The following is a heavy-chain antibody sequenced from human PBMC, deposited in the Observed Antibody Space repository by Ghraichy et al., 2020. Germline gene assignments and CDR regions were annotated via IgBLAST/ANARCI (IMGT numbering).Heavy chain of an antibody. V-gene: IGHV3-21*01. J-gene: IGHJ4*02. CDR1: GFTFSSYS. CDR3: ARDGGRATQFDY. Sequence: GGSLRLSCAASGFTFSSYSMNWVRQAPGKGLEWVSSISSSSSYIYYADSVKGRFTISRDNAKNSLYLQMNSLRAEDTAVYYCARDGGRATQFDYWGQGTLVTVSS. D-gene: IGHD3-10*01. CDR2: ISSSSSYI.